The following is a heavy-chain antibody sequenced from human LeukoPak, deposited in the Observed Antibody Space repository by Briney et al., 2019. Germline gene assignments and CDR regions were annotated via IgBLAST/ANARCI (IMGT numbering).Heavy chain of an antibody. Sequence: GGSLRLSCAASGFTVSNNRLSWVRQAPGMGLEWVSTIYSDGNTYYPNSVKGRFTISRDGSKNTLYLQLNSLRTEDTAIYYCVREREGSNSEHWGQGTLVTVSS. J-gene: IGHJ1*01. CDR3: VREREGSNSEH. D-gene: IGHD1-26*01. CDR2: IYSDGNT. CDR1: GFTVSNNR. V-gene: IGHV3-53*01.